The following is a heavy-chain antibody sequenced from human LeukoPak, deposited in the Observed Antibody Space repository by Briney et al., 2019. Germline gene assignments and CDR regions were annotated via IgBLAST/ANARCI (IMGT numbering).Heavy chain of an antibody. CDR1: GGTFSSYA. CDR3: ARDLGDTYGSVGDFDY. D-gene: IGHD3-10*01. J-gene: IGHJ4*02. Sequence: SVKVSCKASGGTFSSYAISWVRQAPGQGLEWMGRIIPILGIANYAQKFQGRVTITADKSTSTAYMELSSLRSEDTAVYYCARDLGDTYGSVGDFDYWGQGTLVTVSS. CDR2: IIPILGIA. V-gene: IGHV1-69*04.